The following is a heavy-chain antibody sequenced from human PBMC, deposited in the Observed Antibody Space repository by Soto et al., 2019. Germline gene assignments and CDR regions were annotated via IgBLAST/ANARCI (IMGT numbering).Heavy chain of an antibody. CDR1: GGSFTSNNW. Sequence: QVQLQESCPGLVKPSGTLSLTCAVSGGSFTSNNWWTWVRQPPGQGLEWIGEIYRTVSTNYNPSLKGRVTISLDKSENQFTLKVTSLTAADTAVYYCASRDPGTSVDYWGQGTLVTVSS. D-gene: IGHD1-7*01. J-gene: IGHJ4*02. CDR2: IYRTVST. V-gene: IGHV4-4*02. CDR3: ASRDPGTSVDY.